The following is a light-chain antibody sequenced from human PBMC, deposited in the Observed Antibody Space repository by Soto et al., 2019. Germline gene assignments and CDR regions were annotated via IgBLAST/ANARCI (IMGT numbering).Light chain of an antibody. V-gene: IGKV3-20*01. CDR1: QSITSTF. Sequence: EIVLTQSPATLSLSLGERATLSCRASQSITSTFLAWYQQRPGQAPRLLIYGASSRASGIPDRFSGSGSGTEFTLTISRLEPEDIAVYFCQQYSRSPGSFGQGTKVEIK. J-gene: IGKJ1*01. CDR2: GAS. CDR3: QQYSRSPGS.